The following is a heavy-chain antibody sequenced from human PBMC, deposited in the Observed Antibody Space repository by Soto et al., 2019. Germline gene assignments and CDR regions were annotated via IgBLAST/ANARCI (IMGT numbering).Heavy chain of an antibody. D-gene: IGHD2-15*01. CDR3: ARTGLLHGMDV. CDR2: ISYDGSNK. CDR1: GFIFSSYA. V-gene: IGHV3-30-3*01. Sequence: QVQLVESGGGVVQPGRSLRLSCAASGFIFSSYAMHWVRQAPGKGLEWVAVISYDGSNKYYADSVKGRFTIPRDNSKNTLYLQMNSLIAEDTAVYYCARTGLLHGMDVWGQGTTVTVSS. J-gene: IGHJ6*02.